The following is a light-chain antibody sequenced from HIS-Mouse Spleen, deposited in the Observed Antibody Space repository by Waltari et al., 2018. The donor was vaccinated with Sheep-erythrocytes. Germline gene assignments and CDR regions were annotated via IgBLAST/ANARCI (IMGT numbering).Light chain of an antibody. CDR3: SLYAGSNNWVV. CDR2: EVS. CDR1: SSDVGGYNY. V-gene: IGLV2-8*01. J-gene: IGLJ2*01. Sequence: QSALTQPPSASGSPGQSVTISCTGTSSDVGGYNYVSWYQQHPGKAPKLMIYEVSKRPPGVPDRFSGSKSGNPASLTVCGLQAEDEADYYCSLYAGSNNWVVFGGGTKLTVL.